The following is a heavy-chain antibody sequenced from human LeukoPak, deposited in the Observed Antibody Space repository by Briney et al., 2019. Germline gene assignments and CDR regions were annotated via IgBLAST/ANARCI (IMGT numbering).Heavy chain of an antibody. CDR1: GYTFTSYA. CDR2: INAGNGNT. J-gene: IGHJ3*02. CDR3: ARGGVTMIAVVITTPGGFDI. D-gene: IGHD3-22*01. Sequence: ASVTVSCKASGYTFTSYAMHWVRQAPGQRLEWMGWINAGNGNTKYSQKFRGRVTITRDTSASTAYMELSSLRSEDTAVYYCARGGVTMIAVVITTPGGFDIWGQGTMVTVSS. V-gene: IGHV1-3*01.